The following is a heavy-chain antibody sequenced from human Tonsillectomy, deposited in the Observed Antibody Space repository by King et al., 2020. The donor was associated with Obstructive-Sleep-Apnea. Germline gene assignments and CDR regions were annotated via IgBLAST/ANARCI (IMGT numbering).Heavy chain of an antibody. Sequence: VQLVESGAEVKKPGASVKVSCKASGYTFTNYGITWVRQAPGQGLEWMGWISTYNGDTNYAQKFQGRVTVTKDTSTTTAYMELRSLRSDDTALYYCATVAHWLPNFDYWGQGTLVTVSS. D-gene: IGHD6-19*01. V-gene: IGHV1-18*04. CDR2: ISTYNGDT. CDR1: GYTFTNYG. J-gene: IGHJ4*02. CDR3: ATVAHWLPNFDY.